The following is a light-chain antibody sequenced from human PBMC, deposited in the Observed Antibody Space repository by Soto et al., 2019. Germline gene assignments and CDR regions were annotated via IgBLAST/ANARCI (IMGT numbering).Light chain of an antibody. V-gene: IGKV3-15*01. CDR1: QRVSSN. Sequence: EIVMTQSPATLSVSPGERATLSCRASQRVSSNLAWYQQKPGQAPRLLIYDASTRATGIPARFSGSRSGTDFTLTISSLQPEDFAAYYCQHYNNWPPKYTFGPGTKVDIK. CDR3: QHYNNWPPKYT. CDR2: DAS. J-gene: IGKJ2*01.